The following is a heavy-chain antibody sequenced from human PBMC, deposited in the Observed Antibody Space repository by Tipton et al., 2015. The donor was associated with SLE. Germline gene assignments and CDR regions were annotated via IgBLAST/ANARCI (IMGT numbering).Heavy chain of an antibody. J-gene: IGHJ3*02. V-gene: IGHV4-30-2*01. CDR3: ARWNFVTMTGGFDI. D-gene: IGHD1-7*01. Sequence: TLSLTCAVSGGSINSGGHSWSWIRQPPGNGLEYIGSISHSESTEYNPSLKGRVTISVDRSKNQFSLKLTSVTVADTAVYYCARWNFVTMTGGFDIWGQGTMFTVSS. CDR2: ISHSEST. CDR1: GGSINSGGHS.